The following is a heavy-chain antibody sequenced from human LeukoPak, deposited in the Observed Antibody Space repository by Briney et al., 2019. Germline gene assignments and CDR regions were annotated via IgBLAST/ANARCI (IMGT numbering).Heavy chain of an antibody. CDR1: GYSISSGYY. J-gene: IGHJ4*02. D-gene: IGHD1-26*01. Sequence: SETLSLTCTVSGYSISSGYYWGWIRQPPGKGLEWIGSFYDSGNTYYNPSLKSRVTISVDTSKNQFFLKVRSVTAADTAVYFCARGKSRGSHIDYWGQGTLVTVSS. CDR3: ARGKSRGSHIDY. V-gene: IGHV4-38-2*02. CDR2: FYDSGNT.